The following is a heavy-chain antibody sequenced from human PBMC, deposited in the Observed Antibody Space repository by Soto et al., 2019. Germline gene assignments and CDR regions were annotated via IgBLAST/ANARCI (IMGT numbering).Heavy chain of an antibody. CDR3: AKDLYGSSWFSGGMDV. J-gene: IGHJ6*02. CDR1: GFTFSSYG. CDR2: ISYDGSNK. D-gene: IGHD6-13*01. Sequence: VQLVESGGGVVQPGRSLRLSCAASGFTFSSYGMHWVRQAPGKGLAWVAVISYDGSNKYYADSVKGRFTISRDNSKNTLYLQMNSLRAEDTAVYYCAKDLYGSSWFSGGMDVWGQGTTVTVSS. V-gene: IGHV3-30*18.